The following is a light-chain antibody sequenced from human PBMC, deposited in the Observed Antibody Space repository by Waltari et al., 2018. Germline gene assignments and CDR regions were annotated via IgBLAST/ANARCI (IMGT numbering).Light chain of an antibody. V-gene: IGKV3-15*01. Sequence: DIVMTQSPATLSVSPGERATLSCRASQSVSINLAWYQQRPGQPPRPLIYGVSTRATGIPARFSGSGSGTEFTLTISSLQSEDFAIYYCQQYHKWYTFGQGTKVEI. CDR3: QQYHKWYT. J-gene: IGKJ2*01. CDR1: QSVSIN. CDR2: GVS.